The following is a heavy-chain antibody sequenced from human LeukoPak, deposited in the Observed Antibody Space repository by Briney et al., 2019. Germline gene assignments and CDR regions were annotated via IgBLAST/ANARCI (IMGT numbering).Heavy chain of an antibody. D-gene: IGHD3-22*01. V-gene: IGHV4-4*07. J-gene: IGHJ3*02. Sequence: SQTLSLTCTVSGGSISSYYWSWIRQPAGKGLEWIGRIYTSGSTNYNPSLKSRVTMSVDTSKNQFSLKLSSVTAADTAVYYCARPTVYYDSSGYAFDIWGQGTMVTVSS. CDR2: IYTSGST. CDR3: ARPTVYYDSSGYAFDI. CDR1: GGSISSYY.